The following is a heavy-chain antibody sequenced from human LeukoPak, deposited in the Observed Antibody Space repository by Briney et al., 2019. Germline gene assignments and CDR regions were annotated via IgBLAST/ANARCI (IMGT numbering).Heavy chain of an antibody. CDR1: GGSISSYY. V-gene: IGHV4-59*08. Sequence: SETLSLTCTVSGGSISSYYWSWVRQPPGKGLEWIGYIYYSGSTNYNPSLKSRVTISVDTSKNQFSLKLSSVTAADTAVYYCARSSLMVGATLFDYWGQGTLVTVSS. CDR3: ARSSLMVGATLFDY. CDR2: IYYSGST. D-gene: IGHD1-26*01. J-gene: IGHJ4*02.